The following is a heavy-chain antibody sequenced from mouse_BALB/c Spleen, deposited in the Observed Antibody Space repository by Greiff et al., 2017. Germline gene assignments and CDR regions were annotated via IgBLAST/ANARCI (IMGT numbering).Heavy chain of an antibody. J-gene: IGHJ4*01. V-gene: IGHV3-6*02. CDR3: ARANGPYAMDY. Sequence: EVKVEESGPGLVKPSQSLSLTCSVTGYSITSGYYWNWIRQFPGNKLEWMGYISYDGSNNYNPSLKNRISITRDTSKNQFFLKLNSVTTEDTATYYCARANGPYAMDYWGQGTSVTVSS. CDR1: GYSITSGYY. CDR2: ISYDGSN.